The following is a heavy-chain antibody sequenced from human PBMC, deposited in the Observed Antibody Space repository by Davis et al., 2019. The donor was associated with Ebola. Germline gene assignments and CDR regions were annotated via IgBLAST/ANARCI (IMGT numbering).Heavy chain of an antibody. D-gene: IGHD1-26*01. Sequence: GGSLRLSCAASGFTFSSYAMSWVRQAPGKGLEWVSAISGSGGSTYYADSVKGRFTVSRDNAKNSLYLQMNSLRAEDTAVYYCARDRGFFWFDPWGQGTLVTVSS. CDR2: ISGSGGST. V-gene: IGHV3-23*01. CDR1: GFTFSSYA. CDR3: ARDRGFFWFDP. J-gene: IGHJ5*02.